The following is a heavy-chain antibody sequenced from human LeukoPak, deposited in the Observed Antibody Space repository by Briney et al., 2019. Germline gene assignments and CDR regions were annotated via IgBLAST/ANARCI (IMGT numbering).Heavy chain of an antibody. D-gene: IGHD2-2*02. Sequence: GASVKVSCKASGYTFTSYGISWVRQAPGQGLEWMGWISAYNGNTNYAQKLQGRVTMTTDTSTSTAYMELRSLRSDDTAVYYCGYCSSTSCYRGPIDYWGQGTTVTVSS. CDR3: GYCSSTSCYRGPIDY. J-gene: IGHJ4*03. CDR1: GYTFTSYG. CDR2: ISAYNGNT. V-gene: IGHV1-18*01.